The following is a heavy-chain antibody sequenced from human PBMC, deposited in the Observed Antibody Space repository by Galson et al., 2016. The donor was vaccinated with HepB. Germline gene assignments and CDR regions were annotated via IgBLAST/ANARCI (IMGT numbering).Heavy chain of an antibody. CDR1: WDSVSSNIAG. J-gene: IGHJ4*02. Sequence: CAISWDSVSSNIAGWYWIRQSPSRGLEWLGRTFYRSNWQTDYAESVRSRITISADTSKNQFSLHLSSVTPEDTAVYYCARSYLLGRGFGWWGQGTLVTVSS. CDR2: TFYRSNWQT. CDR3: ARSYLLGRGFGW. D-gene: IGHD3-16*01. V-gene: IGHV6-1*01.